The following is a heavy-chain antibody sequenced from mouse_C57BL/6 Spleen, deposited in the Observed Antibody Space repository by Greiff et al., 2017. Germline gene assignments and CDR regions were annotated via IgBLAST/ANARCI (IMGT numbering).Heavy chain of an antibody. CDR3: ARESYYAMDY. V-gene: IGHV1-82*01. Sequence: QVQLQQSGPELVKPGASVEISCKASGYAFSSSWMNWVKQRPGKGLEWIGRIYPGDGDTNYNGKFKGKATLTADKSSSTAYMQLSSLTSEDSAVYFCARESYYAMDYWGQGTSVTVSS. CDR1: GYAFSSSW. CDR2: IYPGDGDT. J-gene: IGHJ4*01.